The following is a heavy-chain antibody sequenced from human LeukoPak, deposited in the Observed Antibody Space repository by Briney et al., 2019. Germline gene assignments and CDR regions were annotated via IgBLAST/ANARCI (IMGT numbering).Heavy chain of an antibody. CDR2: IYYSGIT. Sequence: TSETLSLTCTVSGGSISSGDYYWSWIRQPPGKGLEWIGYIYYSGITYYNPSLKSRVTISVDTSKNQFSLKLTSVTAADTAVYYCARPNDSGTYYRAFDIWGQGTMVTVSS. D-gene: IGHD3-10*01. V-gene: IGHV4-30-4*02. CDR1: GGSISSGDYY. CDR3: ARPNDSGTYYRAFDI. J-gene: IGHJ3*02.